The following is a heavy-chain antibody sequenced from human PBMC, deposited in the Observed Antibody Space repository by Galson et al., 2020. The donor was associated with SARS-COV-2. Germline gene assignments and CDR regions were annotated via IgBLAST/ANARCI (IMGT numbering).Heavy chain of an antibody. CDR3: VRGWIRNMDV. Sequence: SETLSLTCVISGDSVSSDSAGWNCIRQSPSRGLEWLGRTYYRSKWYKDYAESVKGRITINTDTSKNQFSLQLNSVSPEDTAVYYCVRGWIRNMDVWGQGTTVTVSS. D-gene: IGHD2-2*03. J-gene: IGHJ6*02. CDR1: GDSVSSDSAG. CDR2: TYYRSKWYK. V-gene: IGHV6-1*01.